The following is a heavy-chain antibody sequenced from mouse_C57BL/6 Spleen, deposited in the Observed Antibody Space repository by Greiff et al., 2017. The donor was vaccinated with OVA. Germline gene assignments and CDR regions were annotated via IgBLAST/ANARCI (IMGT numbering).Heavy chain of an antibody. D-gene: IGHD3-2*02. CDR3: ARSTAQARGYFDY. V-gene: IGHV1-82*01. CDR1: GYAFSSSW. Sequence: VKLMESGPELVKPGASVKISCKASGYAFSSSWMNWVKQRPGKGLEWIGRIYPGDGDTNYNGKFKGKATLTADKSSSTAYMQLSSLTSEDSAVYFCARSTAQARGYFDYWGQGTTLTVSS. J-gene: IGHJ2*01. CDR2: IYPGDGDT.